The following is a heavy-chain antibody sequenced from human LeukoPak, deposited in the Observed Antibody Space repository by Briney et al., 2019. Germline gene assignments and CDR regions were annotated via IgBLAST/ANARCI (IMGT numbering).Heavy chain of an antibody. CDR2: MYHTGSS. Sequence: SETLSLTCTVSGGSADTIDYYWSWIRQPPGKGLEWIGYMYHTGSSIYSPSLKSRLTISVDTSKNQFSLNLSSMTAADTAVYYCAGDQGGSAHRHAFDIWGQGTLVTVSS. J-gene: IGHJ3*02. CDR1: GGSADTIDYY. D-gene: IGHD1-26*01. CDR3: AGDQGGSAHRHAFDI. V-gene: IGHV4-61*08.